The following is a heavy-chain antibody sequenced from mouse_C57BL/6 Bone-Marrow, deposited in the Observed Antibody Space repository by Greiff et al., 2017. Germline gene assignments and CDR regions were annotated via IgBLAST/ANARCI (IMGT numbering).Heavy chain of an antibody. Sequence: QVQLQQPGAELVKPGASVKLSCKASGYTFTSYWMHWVKQRPGRGLEWIGRIDPNSGGTKYNEKFKSKATLNVDKPSSTAYRQLSSLTSEDSAVYYCATITTVVRWGAMDYWGQGTSVTVSS. CDR1: GYTFTSYW. V-gene: IGHV1-72*01. D-gene: IGHD1-1*01. CDR3: ATITTVVRWGAMDY. J-gene: IGHJ4*01. CDR2: IDPNSGGT.